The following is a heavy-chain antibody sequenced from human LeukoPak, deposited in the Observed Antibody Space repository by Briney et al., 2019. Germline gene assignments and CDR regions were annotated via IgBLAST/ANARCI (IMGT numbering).Heavy chain of an antibody. CDR1: GFTFSSYW. J-gene: IGHJ3*02. D-gene: IGHD3-16*01. CDR2: IKQDGSEK. Sequence: GGSLRLSCAASGFTFSSYWMSWVRQAPGKGLEWVANIKQDGSEKYYVDSVKGRFTISRDNSKNTLYLQMNSLRAEDTAVYYCAKLGDAFDIWGQGTMVTVSS. CDR3: AKLGDAFDI. V-gene: IGHV3-7*03.